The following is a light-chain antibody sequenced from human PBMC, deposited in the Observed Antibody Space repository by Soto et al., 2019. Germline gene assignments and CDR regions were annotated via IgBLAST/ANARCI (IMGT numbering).Light chain of an antibody. V-gene: IGKV1-39*01. CDR2: GAS. CDR1: QSISTY. J-gene: IGKJ4*02. Sequence: DIQMTQSPSTLSASVGDRVTITCRASQSISTYLNWYEQKPGKAPNLLIYGASKLQGGSPSWCSGGGSGTDFTITISRLPPEDFSTYYCQHSYTSPVTFGGGTKVDIK. CDR3: QHSYTSPVT.